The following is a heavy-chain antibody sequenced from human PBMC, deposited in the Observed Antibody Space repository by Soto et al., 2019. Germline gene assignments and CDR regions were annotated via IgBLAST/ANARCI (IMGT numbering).Heavy chain of an antibody. V-gene: IGHV3-74*01. CDR3: ASLLLGCSGPGTCSDPDV. Sequence: GGSLRLSCAASGFTFSSYWMHWVRQAPGKGLVWVSRINSDGSSTSYADSVKGRFTISRDNAKNTLYLQMNSLRAEDTAVYYCASLLLGCSGPGTCSDPDVWDQGTTVTVSS. CDR2: INSDGSST. CDR1: GFTFSSYW. J-gene: IGHJ6*02. D-gene: IGHD2-15*01.